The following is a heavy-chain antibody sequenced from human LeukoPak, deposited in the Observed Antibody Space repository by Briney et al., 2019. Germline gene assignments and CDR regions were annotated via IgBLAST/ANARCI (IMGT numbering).Heavy chain of an antibody. Sequence: GASLKISCKGSRYSFTSYWIGWVRQLPGKGLEWMGIIYPGDSDTRYSPSFQGQVTISADKSISTAYLQWSSLKASDAAMYYCARRKPYYDFWSGPAEGYWGQGTLVTVSS. D-gene: IGHD3-3*01. CDR1: RYSFTSYW. V-gene: IGHV5-51*01. CDR2: IYPGDSDT. CDR3: ARRKPYYDFWSGPAEGY. J-gene: IGHJ4*02.